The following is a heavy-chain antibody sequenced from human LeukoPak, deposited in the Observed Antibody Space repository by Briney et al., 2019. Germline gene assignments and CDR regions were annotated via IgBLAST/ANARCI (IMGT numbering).Heavy chain of an antibody. J-gene: IGHJ6*03. CDR3: ARDARYCSGGSCYSGYYYYYYMDV. CDR2: IYTSGST. V-gene: IGHV4-4*07. D-gene: IGHD2-15*01. Sequence: SETLSLTCTVSGVSISSYYWSWIRQPAGKGLEWIGRIYTSGSTNYNPSLKSRVTISVDKSKNQFSLKLSSVTAADTAVYYCARDARYCSGGSCYSGYYYYYYMDVWGKGTTVTVSS. CDR1: GVSISSYY.